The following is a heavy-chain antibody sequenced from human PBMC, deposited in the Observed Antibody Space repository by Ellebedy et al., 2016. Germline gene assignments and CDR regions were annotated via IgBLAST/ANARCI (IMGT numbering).Heavy chain of an antibody. Sequence: GGSLRLSCAASGFTFSSYAMHWVRQAPGKGLEWVAVISYDGSNKYYADSVKGRFTISRDNSKNTLYLQMNSLRAEDTAVYYCARLFFGDDPWGQGTLVTVSS. CDR3: ARLFFGDDP. CDR2: ISYDGSNK. J-gene: IGHJ5*02. CDR1: GFTFSSYA. D-gene: IGHD3-10*01. V-gene: IGHV3-30-3*01.